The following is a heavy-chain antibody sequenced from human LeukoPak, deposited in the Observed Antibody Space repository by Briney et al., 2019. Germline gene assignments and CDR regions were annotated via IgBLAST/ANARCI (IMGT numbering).Heavy chain of an antibody. CDR1: GFIFSDYA. D-gene: IGHD2-2*01. Sequence: GGSLRLSCVSSGFIFSDYAVHWARQAPGKGLEWLTVILYDGTIKYYTDSVKGRFTISRDNSKNTLYLQMNSLRTEDTAVYYCAKGECSTTTCYGGDAFDIWGQGTMVTVSS. CDR3: AKGECSTTTCYGGDAFDI. CDR2: ILYDGTIK. V-gene: IGHV3-30*18. J-gene: IGHJ3*02.